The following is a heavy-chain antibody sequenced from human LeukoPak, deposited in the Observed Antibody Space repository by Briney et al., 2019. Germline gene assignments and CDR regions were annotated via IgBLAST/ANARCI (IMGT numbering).Heavy chain of an antibody. CDR2: ISYDGSNK. CDR1: GFTFSSYA. CDR3: ARQFIAVAGTFDY. D-gene: IGHD6-19*01. J-gene: IGHJ4*02. V-gene: IGHV3-30*04. Sequence: GRSLRLSCAAPGFTFSSYAMHWVRQAPGKGLEWVAVISYDGSNKYYADSVKGRFTISRDNSKNTLYLQMNSLRTEDTAVYYCARQFIAVAGTFDYWGQGTLVTVSS.